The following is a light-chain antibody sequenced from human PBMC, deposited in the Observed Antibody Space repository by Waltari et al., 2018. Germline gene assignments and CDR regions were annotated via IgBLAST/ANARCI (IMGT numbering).Light chain of an antibody. V-gene: IGKV1-5*03. Sequence: DIQMTQSPSTLSASVGDRVTITCRASQSISDWLAWYQQKPGKAPKLLIYKASSLPSGVPSRFSGSGSGTEFTLTISSLQPDDFATYYCQQYDGFWTFGQGTKVDIK. J-gene: IGKJ1*01. CDR1: QSISDW. CDR3: QQYDGFWT. CDR2: KAS.